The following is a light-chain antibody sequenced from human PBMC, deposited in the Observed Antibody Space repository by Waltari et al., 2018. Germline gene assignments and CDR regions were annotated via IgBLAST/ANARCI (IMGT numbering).Light chain of an antibody. J-gene: IGLJ2*01. CDR3: SSYAGSNFVV. CDR1: SSDVGGSNY. Sequence: QSALAQPPSASGSPGQSVTISCTGTSSDVGGSNYVYWYQQHPGKAPKRVIYEVSKGPPGVPGRFAGSKPGNRASLTVSWLQAEDGAAYYCSSYAGSNFVVFGGGTKVTVL. CDR2: EVS. V-gene: IGLV2-8*01.